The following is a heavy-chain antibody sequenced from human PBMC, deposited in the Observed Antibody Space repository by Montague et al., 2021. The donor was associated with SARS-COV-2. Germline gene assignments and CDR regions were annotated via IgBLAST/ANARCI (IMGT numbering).Heavy chain of an antibody. V-gene: IGHV4-59*01. Sequence: SETLSLTCTVSGGSISSYYWSWIRQPPGKGLEWIGYIYYSGSTNCNPSLKSRVTISVDTSKNQFSLKLSSVTAADTAVYYCARGAGRGSGYGKYYYYYYGMDVWGQGTTVTVSS. CDR2: IYYSGST. CDR1: GGSISSYY. CDR3: ARGAGRGSGYGKYYYYYYGMDV. J-gene: IGHJ6*02. D-gene: IGHD5-12*01.